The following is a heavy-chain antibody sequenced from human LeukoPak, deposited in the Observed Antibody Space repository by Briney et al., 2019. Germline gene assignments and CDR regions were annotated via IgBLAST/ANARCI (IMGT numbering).Heavy chain of an antibody. D-gene: IGHD2-15*01. V-gene: IGHV3-7*01. Sequence: PGGSLRLSCAASGFTFRKYWMSWVRQAPGKGLEWVANIKQDGSEKYYVDSVKGRFTISRDNAKNSLYLQMNSLRAEDTAVYYCARGCSGGSCYESKFDPWGQGTLVTVSS. CDR3: ARGCSGGSCYESKFDP. CDR1: GFTFRKYW. J-gene: IGHJ5*02. CDR2: IKQDGSEK.